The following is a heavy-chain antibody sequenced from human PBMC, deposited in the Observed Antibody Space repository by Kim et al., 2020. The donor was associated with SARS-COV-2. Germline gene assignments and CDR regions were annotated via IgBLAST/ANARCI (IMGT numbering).Heavy chain of an antibody. Sequence: TDSVKGRFTSSRDRSKNTMYLRMNSLRAEDTAVYYCAISIAGGYSYGMDVWGQGTTVTVSS. J-gene: IGHJ6*02. D-gene: IGHD6-6*01. CDR3: AISIAGGYSYGMDV. V-gene: IGHV3-30*10.